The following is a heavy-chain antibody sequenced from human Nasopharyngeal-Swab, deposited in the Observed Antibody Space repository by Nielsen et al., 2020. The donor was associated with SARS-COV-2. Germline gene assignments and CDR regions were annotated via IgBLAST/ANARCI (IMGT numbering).Heavy chain of an antibody. CDR1: GFTFSNA. CDR2: IGGSGVKI. V-gene: IGHV3-23*01. D-gene: IGHD7-27*01. CDR3: AREYGTNWQHHFDY. J-gene: IGHJ4*02. Sequence: GGSLRLSCAASGFTFSNAMSWVRQAPGKGLECVSGIGGSGVKIYYAESVKGRFTISRDNSKNTLYLQMNSLRAEDTAVYYCAREYGTNWQHHFDYWGQGIPVTVSS.